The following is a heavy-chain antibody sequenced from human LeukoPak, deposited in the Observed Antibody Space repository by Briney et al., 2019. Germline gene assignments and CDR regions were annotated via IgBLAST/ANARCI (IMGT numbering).Heavy chain of an antibody. CDR3: ARGPGYMDV. CDR2: INPTGTSS. Sequence: ASVKVSCKSSGYTFTRHYLHWVRQAPGQGLEWVGLINPTGTSSWSAQKFQGRVTLTRDMSTSTDYMELSSLRSEDTAVYYCARGPGYMDVWGKGTTVTISS. V-gene: IGHV1-46*01. J-gene: IGHJ6*03. CDR1: GYTFTRHY.